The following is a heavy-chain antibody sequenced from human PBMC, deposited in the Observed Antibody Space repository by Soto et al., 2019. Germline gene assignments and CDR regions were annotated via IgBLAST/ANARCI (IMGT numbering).Heavy chain of an antibody. CDR2: ISWNSGSI. Sequence: GGSLRLSCAASGFTFDDYAMHWVRQAPGKGLEWVSGISWNSGSIGYADSVKGRFTISRDNAKNSLYLQMNSLRAEDTALYYCAKGLENWNSGTFDYWGQGTLVTVSS. D-gene: IGHD1-7*01. CDR3: AKGLENWNSGTFDY. J-gene: IGHJ4*02. V-gene: IGHV3-9*01. CDR1: GFTFDDYA.